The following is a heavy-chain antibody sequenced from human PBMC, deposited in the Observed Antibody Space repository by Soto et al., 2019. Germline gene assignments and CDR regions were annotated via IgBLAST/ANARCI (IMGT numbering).Heavy chain of an antibody. CDR2: INAGNGNT. CDR1: GYTFTSYA. CDR3: ARVRGWYNWFDP. V-gene: IGHV1-3*05. J-gene: IGHJ5*02. Sequence: QVQLVQSGAEEKKPGASVKVSCKASGYTFTSYAMHWVRQAPGQRLEWMGWINAGNGNTKYSQKFQGRVTITRDTSASTAYMELSSRRSEDTAVYYCARVRGWYNWFDPWGQGTLVTVSS.